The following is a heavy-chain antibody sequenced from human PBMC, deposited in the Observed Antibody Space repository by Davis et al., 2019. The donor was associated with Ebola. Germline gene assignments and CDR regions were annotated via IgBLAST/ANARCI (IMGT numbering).Heavy chain of an antibody. CDR1: GGSVSSGSYY. J-gene: IGHJ5*02. D-gene: IGHD6-19*01. CDR3: ARSYSSGWYWFDP. Sequence: MPSETLSLTCTVSGGSVSSGSYYWSWIRQPPGKGLEWIGEIYHSGSTNYNPSLKSRVTISVDKSKNQFSLKLSSVTAADTAVYYCARSYSSGWYWFDPWGQGTLVTVSS. CDR2: IYHSGST. V-gene: IGHV4-61*01.